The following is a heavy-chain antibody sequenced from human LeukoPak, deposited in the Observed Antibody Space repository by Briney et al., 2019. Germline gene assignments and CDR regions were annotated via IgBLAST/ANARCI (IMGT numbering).Heavy chain of an antibody. CDR3: ATDSSGSWNFDY. CDR1: GYTLTELS. V-gene: IGHV1-24*01. Sequence: GASVKVSCKVSGYTLTELSMHWVRQAPRKGLEWMGGFDPEDGETIYAQKFQGRVTMTEDTSTDTAYMELSSLRSEDTAVYYCATDSSGSWNFDYWGQGTLVTVSS. CDR2: FDPEDGET. D-gene: IGHD1-26*01. J-gene: IGHJ4*02.